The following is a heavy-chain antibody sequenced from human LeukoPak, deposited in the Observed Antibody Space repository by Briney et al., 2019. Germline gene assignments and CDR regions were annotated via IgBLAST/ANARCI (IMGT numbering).Heavy chain of an antibody. D-gene: IGHD6-6*01. V-gene: IGHV3-48*03. Sequence: GGSLRLSCAASGFTFTDYDMNWVRQAPGKGLEWISYITSTGRTIYYADSVKGRFIISRDNAKNSLYLEMNSLTAEDTAIYYCARDRVQRSSYYYGMDVWGQGTTVTVSS. CDR1: GFTFTDYD. CDR2: ITSTGRTI. J-gene: IGHJ6*02. CDR3: ARDRVQRSSYYYGMDV.